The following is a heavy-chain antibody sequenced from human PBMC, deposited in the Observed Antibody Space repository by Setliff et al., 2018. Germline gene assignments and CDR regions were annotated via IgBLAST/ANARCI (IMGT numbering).Heavy chain of an antibody. D-gene: IGHD2-2*01. CDR3: ARLYGGYCSSTSCFYFVY. J-gene: IGHJ4*02. V-gene: IGHV4-30-4*02. CDR2: VFYSGST. Sequence: PSETLSLTCTVSGDSISSADYHWSWIRQSPGKGLEWIGYVFYSGSTFYNPSLNSRLIISVDTSKNQFSLKLNSVTASETAVYYCARLYGGYCSSTSCFYFVYWCPEALLAVSS. CDR1: GDSISSADYH.